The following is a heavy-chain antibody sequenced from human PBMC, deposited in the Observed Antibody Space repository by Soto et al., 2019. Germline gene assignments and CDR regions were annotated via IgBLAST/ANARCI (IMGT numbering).Heavy chain of an antibody. Sequence: GPTLVNPTQTLTLTCTFSGFSLSTSGAGVGWIRQPPGKALEWLALIYWNDDKRYSPSLKSRLTITKDTSKNQVVLTMTNIDPVDTATYYCAHRGRFLEWLYPGWFDPWGQGTLVTVSS. CDR2: IYWNDDK. V-gene: IGHV2-5*01. CDR3: AHRGRFLEWLYPGWFDP. J-gene: IGHJ5*02. CDR1: GFSLSTSGAG. D-gene: IGHD3-3*01.